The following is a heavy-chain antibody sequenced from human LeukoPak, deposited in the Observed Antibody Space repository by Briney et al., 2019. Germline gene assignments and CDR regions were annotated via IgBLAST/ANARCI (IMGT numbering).Heavy chain of an antibody. CDR3: ARRNQFGELSRLDY. Sequence: PSETLSLTCAVSGGSISNSNWWSWVRQPPGKGLEWIGEIYHSGSTNYNPSLKSRVTISVDKSKNQFSLKLSSVTAADTAVYYCARRNQFGELSRLDYWGQGTLVTVSS. V-gene: IGHV4-4*02. D-gene: IGHD3-10*01. CDR1: GGSISNSNW. J-gene: IGHJ4*02. CDR2: IYHSGST.